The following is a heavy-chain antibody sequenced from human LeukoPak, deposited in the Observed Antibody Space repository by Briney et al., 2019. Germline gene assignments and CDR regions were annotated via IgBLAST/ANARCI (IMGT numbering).Heavy chain of an antibody. CDR1: GYTFTGYY. D-gene: IGHD3-22*01. V-gene: IGHV1-2*02. CDR2: INPNSGGT. CDR3: ARALRYYYDSSGYSLPYIDY. Sequence: ASVKVSCKASGYTFTGYYMHWVRQAPGQGLEWMGWINPNSGGTNYAQKFQGRVTMTRDTSISTAYMGLSRLRSDDTAVYYCARALRYYYDSSGYSLPYIDYWGQGTLVTVSS. J-gene: IGHJ4*02.